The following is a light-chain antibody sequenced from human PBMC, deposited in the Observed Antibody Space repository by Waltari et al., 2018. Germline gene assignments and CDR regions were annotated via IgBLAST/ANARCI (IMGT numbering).Light chain of an antibody. Sequence: QSALTQPASVSGSPGQSITISCTGTSSDVGRYNLVSWYQQHPGKAPKLMIYEGSKRPSGVSNRFSGSKSGNTASLTISGLQAEDEADYYCCSYAGSKFGGGTKLTVL. CDR2: EGS. V-gene: IGLV2-23*01. CDR3: CSYAGSK. J-gene: IGLJ3*02. CDR1: SSDVGRYNL.